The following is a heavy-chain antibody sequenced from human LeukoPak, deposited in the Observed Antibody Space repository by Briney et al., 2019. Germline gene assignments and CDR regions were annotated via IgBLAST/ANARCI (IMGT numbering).Heavy chain of an antibody. D-gene: IGHD3-22*01. J-gene: IGHJ6*03. CDR1: GFTFSSYA. Sequence: AGSLRLSCKASGFTFSSYAMSWVRQAPGKGLEWVSAIIGSGGRTYYAHSVKGRFTITTDESTNTAYRQLNSLRAEDTAVYYCAKAIDSSGYYPRPYYYYMDVWGKGTTVTVSS. CDR2: IIGSGGRT. CDR3: AKAIDSSGYYPRPYYYYMDV. V-gene: IGHV3-23*01.